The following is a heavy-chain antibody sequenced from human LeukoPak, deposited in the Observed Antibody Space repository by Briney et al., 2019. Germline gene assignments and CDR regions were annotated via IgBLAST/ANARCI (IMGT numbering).Heavy chain of an antibody. CDR1: GYTFTSYG. V-gene: IGHV1-18*01. J-gene: IGHJ6*03. CDR2: ISAYNGNT. Sequence: ASVKVSCKASGYTFTSYGISWVRQAPGQGLEWMGWISAYNGNTNYAQKLQGRVTITTDTSTSTAYMELRSLRSDDTAVYYCARAVEGFGELFYYMDVWGKGTTVTVSS. D-gene: IGHD3-10*01. CDR3: ARAVEGFGELFYYMDV.